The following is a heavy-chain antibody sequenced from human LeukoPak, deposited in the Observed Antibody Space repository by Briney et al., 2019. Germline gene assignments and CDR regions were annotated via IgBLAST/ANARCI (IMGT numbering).Heavy chain of an antibody. V-gene: IGHV3-20*04. CDR3: ARDDYGSGFFDY. D-gene: IGHD3-10*01. Sequence: RPRRSLILSCAASGFTPSDFGMSWDRPAPREGRGWVSGINLIGGRTTYADSVKGRFTISRDKEKNALYLQMNSLRAEDTALYYCARDDYGSGFFDYWGQGTLVTVSS. CDR1: GFTPSDFG. J-gene: IGHJ4*02. CDR2: INLIGGRT.